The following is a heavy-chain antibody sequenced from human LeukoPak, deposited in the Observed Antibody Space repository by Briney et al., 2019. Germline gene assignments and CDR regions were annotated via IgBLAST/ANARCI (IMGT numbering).Heavy chain of an antibody. D-gene: IGHD6-13*01. Sequence: ASVKVSCKASGYTFTSYDINWVRQAPGQGLEWMGWMNPNSGNTGYAQKFQGRVTMTRNTSISTAYMELGSLRSEDTAVYYCARAHSSSWSNDPFDYWGQGTLVTVSS. V-gene: IGHV1-8*01. CDR3: ARAHSSSWSNDPFDY. CDR1: GYTFTSYD. J-gene: IGHJ4*02. CDR2: MNPNSGNT.